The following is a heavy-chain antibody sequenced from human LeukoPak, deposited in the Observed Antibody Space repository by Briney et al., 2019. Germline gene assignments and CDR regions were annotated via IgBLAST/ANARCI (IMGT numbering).Heavy chain of an antibody. Sequence: GGSLRLSCAASGFTFSSYSMNWVRQAPGKGLEWVSSISSSSTYIYYADSVKGRFTISRDNAKNSLYLQMNSLRAEDTAVYYCAKDLKQYSGSYYYFDYWGQGTLVTVSS. CDR1: GFTFSSYS. D-gene: IGHD3-10*01. J-gene: IGHJ4*02. V-gene: IGHV3-21*01. CDR2: ISSSSTYI. CDR3: AKDLKQYSGSYYYFDY.